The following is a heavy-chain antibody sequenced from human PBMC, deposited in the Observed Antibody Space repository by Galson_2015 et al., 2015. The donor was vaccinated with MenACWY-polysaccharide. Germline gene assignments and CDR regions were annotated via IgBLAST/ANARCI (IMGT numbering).Heavy chain of an antibody. J-gene: IGHJ4*02. Sequence: SLRLSCAASGFTFSNAWMSWVRQAPGEGLEWVANIKQDGSEKYYVDSVKGRFTISRDNAKNSLYLQMNSLRAEDTAVYYCARSRASSSWPKDFDYWGQGTLVTVSS. V-gene: IGHV3-7*01. CDR2: IKQDGSEK. D-gene: IGHD6-13*01. CDR1: GFTFSNAW. CDR3: ARSRASSSWPKDFDY.